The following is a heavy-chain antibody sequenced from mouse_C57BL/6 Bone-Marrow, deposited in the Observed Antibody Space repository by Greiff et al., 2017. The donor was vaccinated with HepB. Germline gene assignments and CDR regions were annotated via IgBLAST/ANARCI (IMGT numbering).Heavy chain of an antibody. CDR3: ARENYYDGSLDY. CDR1: GFTFSDFY. J-gene: IGHJ2*01. CDR2: SRNKANDYTT. V-gene: IGHV7-1*01. Sequence: EVKLMESGGGLVQSGRSLRLSCATSGFTFSDFYMEWVRQAPGKGLEWIAASRNKANDYTTEYSASVKGRFIVSRDTSQSILYLQMNALRAEDTAIYYCARENYYDGSLDYWGQGTTLTVSS. D-gene: IGHD1-1*01.